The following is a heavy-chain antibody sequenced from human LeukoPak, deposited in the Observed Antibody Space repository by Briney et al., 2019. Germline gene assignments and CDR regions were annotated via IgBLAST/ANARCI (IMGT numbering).Heavy chain of an antibody. Sequence: ASVKVSCKASGYTFTDYYMHWVRQAPGQGLEWMGIINPSGGSTSYAQKFQGRVTMTRDMSTSTVYMELSSLRSEDTAVYYCARDRGSWANSFDIWGQGTMVTVSS. CDR2: INPSGGST. V-gene: IGHV1-46*01. J-gene: IGHJ3*02. CDR1: GYTFTDYY. CDR3: ARDRGSWANSFDI. D-gene: IGHD2-15*01.